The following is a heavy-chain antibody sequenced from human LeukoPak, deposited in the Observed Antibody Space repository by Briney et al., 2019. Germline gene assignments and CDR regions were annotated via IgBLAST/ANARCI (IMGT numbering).Heavy chain of an antibody. CDR2: INSDGSST. J-gene: IGHJ4*02. CDR1: GFTFDDYA. D-gene: IGHD4-17*01. V-gene: IGHV3-74*01. CDR3: ASRNYGDNIDY. Sequence: GGSLRLSCAASGFTFDDYAMHWVHQAPGKGLVWVSRINSDGSSTSYADSVKGRFTISRDNAKNTLYLQMNSLRAEDTAVYYCASRNYGDNIDYWGQGTLVTVSS.